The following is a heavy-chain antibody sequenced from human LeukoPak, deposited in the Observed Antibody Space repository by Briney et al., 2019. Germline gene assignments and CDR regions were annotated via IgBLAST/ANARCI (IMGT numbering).Heavy chain of an antibody. Sequence: SETLSLTCTVSGGSISSYYWSWVRQPPGKGPEWIGLIYDSGSTYYNPSLQSRVTISVDTSKNQLSLKLTSVTAADTAVYYCARAGGYSYSFDPWGQGTLVTVFS. V-gene: IGHV4-59*01. D-gene: IGHD5-18*01. CDR3: ARAGGYSYSFDP. CDR2: IYDSGST. J-gene: IGHJ5*02. CDR1: GGSISSYY.